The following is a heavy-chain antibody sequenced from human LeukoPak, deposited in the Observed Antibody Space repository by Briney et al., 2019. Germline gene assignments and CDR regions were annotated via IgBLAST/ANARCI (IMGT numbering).Heavy chain of an antibody. CDR3: ARDGGATPGAYYYYGMDV. V-gene: IGHV1-69*01. CDR2: IIPIFGTA. D-gene: IGHD1-26*01. CDR1: GGTFSSYA. Sequence: VASVKVSCKASGGTFSSYAISWVRQAPGQGLEWMVGIIPIFGTANYAPKFQGRVTITADESTSTAYMELSSLRSEDTAVYYCARDGGATPGAYYYYGMDVWGQGTTVTVSS. J-gene: IGHJ6*02.